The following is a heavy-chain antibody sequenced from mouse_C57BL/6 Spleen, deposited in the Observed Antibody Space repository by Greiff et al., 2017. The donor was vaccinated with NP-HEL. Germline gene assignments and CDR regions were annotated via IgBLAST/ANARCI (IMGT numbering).Heavy chain of an antibody. CDR2: IRSKSNNYAT. D-gene: IGHD2-4*01. V-gene: IGHV10-1*01. CDR3: VRPYDDDDGVFAY. J-gene: IGHJ3*01. Sequence: DVKLVESGGGLVQPKGSLKLSCAASGFSFNTYAMHWVRQAPGQGLEWVARIRSKSNNYATYYADSVKDRFTISRDDSESMLYLQMNNLKTEDTAMYYCVRPYDDDDGVFAYWGQGTLVTVSA. CDR1: GFSFNTYA.